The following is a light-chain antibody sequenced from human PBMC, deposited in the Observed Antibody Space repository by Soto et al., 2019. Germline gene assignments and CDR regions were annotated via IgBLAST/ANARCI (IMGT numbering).Light chain of an antibody. Sequence: EIVLTQSPATLSLSPGERATLSCRASQSVSSYLAWYQQKPGQAPRLLIYDASNRATGIPARFSGSGSGTDITLTISSLEPEDFAVYYCQQYSNWLTFGGGTKVEIK. CDR2: DAS. CDR3: QQYSNWLT. CDR1: QSVSSY. J-gene: IGKJ4*01. V-gene: IGKV3-11*01.